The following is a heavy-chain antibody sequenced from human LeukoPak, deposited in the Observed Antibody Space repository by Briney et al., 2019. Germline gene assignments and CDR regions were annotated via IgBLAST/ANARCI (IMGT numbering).Heavy chain of an antibody. D-gene: IGHD3-10*01. Sequence: GGSLRLSCAAPGFTFSGSALHWVRQASGKGLEWVGRIRSTANGYATAYAASVKGRFTISRDDSKNTAYLQMDSLKTEDTAVYYCTGNYYVSGSYADFDYWGQGTLVTASS. CDR2: IRSTANGYAT. J-gene: IGHJ4*02. CDR3: TGNYYVSGSYADFDY. CDR1: GFTFSGSA. V-gene: IGHV3-73*01.